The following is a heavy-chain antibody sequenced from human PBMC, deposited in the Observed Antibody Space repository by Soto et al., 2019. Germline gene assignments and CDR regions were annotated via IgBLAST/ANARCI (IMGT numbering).Heavy chain of an antibody. Sequence: QLQLQESGSGLVKPSQTLSLTAAVSGGSISGGGYSWSWIRQPPGKGLEWIGYIYHSGSTYYNPSLKSRVTISVDRSKNQFSLKLSSVTAADTAVYYCARAGGLGAVAADYWGQGTLVTVSS. J-gene: IGHJ4*02. D-gene: IGHD6-19*01. CDR2: IYHSGST. CDR3: ARAGGLGAVAADY. CDR1: GGSISGGGYS. V-gene: IGHV4-30-2*01.